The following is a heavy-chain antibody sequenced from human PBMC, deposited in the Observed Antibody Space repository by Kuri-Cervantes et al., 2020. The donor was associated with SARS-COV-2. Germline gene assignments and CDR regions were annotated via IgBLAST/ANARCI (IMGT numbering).Heavy chain of an antibody. J-gene: IGHJ5*02. CDR1: GGSISSYY. Sequence: SETLSLTCTVSGGSISSYYWSWIRQPPGKGLEWIGYIYYSGSTNYNPSLKSRVTISVDTSKNQFSLKLTSVSAADTAVYYCARDNYETGGTDPWGQGILVTVSS. CDR3: ARDNYETGGTDP. V-gene: IGHV4-59*12. CDR2: IYYSGST. D-gene: IGHD7-27*01.